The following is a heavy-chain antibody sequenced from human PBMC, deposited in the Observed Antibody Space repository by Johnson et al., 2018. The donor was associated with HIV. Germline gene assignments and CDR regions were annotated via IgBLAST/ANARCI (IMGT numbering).Heavy chain of an antibody. V-gene: IGHV3-30*14. CDR2: ISDDGSNI. D-gene: IGHD3-22*01. Sequence: QEQLVESGGGVVQPGRSLRLSCAASGFRFSNYALHWVRQTPGKGLEWVALISDDGSNIYYADSVKGQFTISRDNSKNTLHLQMNSRRAGDKAVYYCARGRDSSGFNDAFDIWGQGTMVTVSS. CDR1: GFRFSNYA. J-gene: IGHJ3*02. CDR3: ARGRDSSGFNDAFDI.